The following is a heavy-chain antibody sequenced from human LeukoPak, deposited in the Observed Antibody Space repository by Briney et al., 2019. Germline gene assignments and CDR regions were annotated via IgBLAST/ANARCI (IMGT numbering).Heavy chain of an antibody. V-gene: IGHV4-61*02. Sequence: PSETLSLTCTVSGGSISSGSYYWSWIRQPAGKGLEWIGRIYTSGSTNYNPSPKSRVTISVDTSKNQFSLKLSSVTAADTAVYYCASESRIAVAGTTGGAFDIWGQGTMVTVSS. D-gene: IGHD6-19*01. CDR2: IYTSGST. CDR1: GGSISSGSYY. CDR3: ASESRIAVAGTTGGAFDI. J-gene: IGHJ3*02.